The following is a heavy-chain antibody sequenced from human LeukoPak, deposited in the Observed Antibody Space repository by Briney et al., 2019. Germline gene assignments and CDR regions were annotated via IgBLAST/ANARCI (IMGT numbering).Heavy chain of an antibody. D-gene: IGHD3-3*01. J-gene: IGHJ4*02. Sequence: GGSLRLSCAASGFTFSSYAMSWVRQAPGKGLEWAAVIWYDGSNKYYADSVKGRFTISRDNSKNTLYLQMNSLRAEDTAVYYCAREAYYDFWSGYYTGYFDYWGQGTLVTVSS. CDR2: IWYDGSNK. CDR3: AREAYYDFWSGYYTGYFDY. V-gene: IGHV3-33*08. CDR1: GFTFSSYA.